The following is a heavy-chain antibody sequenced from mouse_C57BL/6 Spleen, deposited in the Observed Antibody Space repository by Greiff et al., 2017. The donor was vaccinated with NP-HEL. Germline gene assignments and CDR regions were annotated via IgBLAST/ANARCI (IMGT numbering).Heavy chain of an antibody. D-gene: IGHD1-1*01. CDR1: GYTFTDYE. J-gene: IGHJ4*01. CDR3: TRWYYVGYYAMDY. Sequence: QVQLQQSGAELVRPGASVTLSCKASGYTFTDYEMHWVKQTPVHGLEWIGAIDPETGGTAYNQKFKGKAILTADKSSSTAYMELRSLTPEDSAVYYCTRWYYVGYYAMDYWGQGTSVTVSS. CDR2: IDPETGGT. V-gene: IGHV1-15*01.